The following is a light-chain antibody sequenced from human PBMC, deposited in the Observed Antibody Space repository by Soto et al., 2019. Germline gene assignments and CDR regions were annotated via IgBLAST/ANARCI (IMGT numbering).Light chain of an antibody. V-gene: IGKV3-11*01. CDR3: QQRASWPLT. Sequence: EIVLTQSPATLSLSPGQRATPSCRASQSVSSYLAWYQQKPGQAPRLLMYHASNRATGIPARFSGSGSGTDFTLTISSLEPEDFAVYYCQQRASWPLTFGGGTKVDIK. CDR1: QSVSSY. CDR2: HAS. J-gene: IGKJ4*01.